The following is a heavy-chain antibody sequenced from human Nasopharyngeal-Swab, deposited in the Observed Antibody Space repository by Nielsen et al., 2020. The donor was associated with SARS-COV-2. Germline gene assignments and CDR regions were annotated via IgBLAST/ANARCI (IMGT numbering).Heavy chain of an antibody. CDR3: VRDTPAMFAY. J-gene: IGHJ4*02. CDR1: GFTFSIYT. CDR2: ISSSGDYI. V-gene: IGHV3-21*01. Sequence: GESLKISCAASGFTFSIYTMNWVRQAPGKGPEWVSAISSSGDYIYYAGSVKGRFTISRDNAKNSLYLQMNSLRAEDTAIYYCVRDTPAMFAYWGQGTLVTVSS.